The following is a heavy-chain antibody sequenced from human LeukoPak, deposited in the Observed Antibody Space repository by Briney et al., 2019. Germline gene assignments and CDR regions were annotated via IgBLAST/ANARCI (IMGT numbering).Heavy chain of an antibody. CDR1: GYSFTIYW. CDR3: ARRSHWGSNWFDP. Sequence: GESLKISCKGSGYSFTIYWIGGVGQMPGEGLEWMGLIYPGDSDTRYSPSFQGLVTISADKSINTAYLQWSSLKASDTAMYYCARRSHWGSNWFDPWGQGTLVTVSS. V-gene: IGHV5-51*01. D-gene: IGHD3-16*01. J-gene: IGHJ5*02. CDR2: IYPGDSDT.